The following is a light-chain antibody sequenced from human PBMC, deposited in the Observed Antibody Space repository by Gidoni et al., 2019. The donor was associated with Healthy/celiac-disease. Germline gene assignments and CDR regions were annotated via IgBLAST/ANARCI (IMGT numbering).Light chain of an antibody. J-gene: IGLJ1*01. CDR2: GKN. CDR3: NSRDSSGNHRGV. Sequence: SSELTQDPAVSVALGKTVRITCQGDSLRSYYASWYQQKTGQAPVLVIYGKNNRHAGIPDRFSGSSSGNTASLTITGAQAEDEADYYCNSRDSSGNHRGVFGTGTKVTVL. V-gene: IGLV3-19*01. CDR1: SLRSYY.